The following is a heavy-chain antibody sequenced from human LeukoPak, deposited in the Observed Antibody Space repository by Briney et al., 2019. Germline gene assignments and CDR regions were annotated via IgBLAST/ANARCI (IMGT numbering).Heavy chain of an antibody. V-gene: IGHV4-39*01. CDR3: ARHSKRGRHREMANSDFDY. CDR1: GGSISSSSYY. J-gene: IGHJ4*02. D-gene: IGHD5-24*01. Sequence: SETLSLTCTVSGGSISSSSYYWGWIRQPPGKGLEWIGSIYYSGSTYYNPSLKSRVTISVDTSKNQFSLKLSSVTAADTAVYYCARHSKRGRHREMANSDFDYWGQGTLVTVSS. CDR2: IYYSGST.